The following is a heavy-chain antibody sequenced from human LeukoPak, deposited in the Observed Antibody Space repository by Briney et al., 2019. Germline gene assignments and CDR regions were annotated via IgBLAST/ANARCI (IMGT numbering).Heavy chain of an antibody. V-gene: IGHV3-7*01. J-gene: IGHJ4*02. CDR3: VRGGRQYNS. CDR2: IKQDGSET. Sequence: GRSLRLSCAASGFTFSSYAMHWVRQAPGKGLEWVASIKQDGSETYYVDSVKGRFTISRDDAKNSLYLQMSSLRAEDTAVYLCVRGGRQYNSWGQGTLVTVSS. CDR1: GFTFSSYA. D-gene: IGHD3-16*01.